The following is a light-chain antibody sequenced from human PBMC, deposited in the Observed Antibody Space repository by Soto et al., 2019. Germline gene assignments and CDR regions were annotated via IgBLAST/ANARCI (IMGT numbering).Light chain of an antibody. J-gene: IGLJ3*02. V-gene: IGLV2-14*03. CDR2: DVS. Sequence: QPASLSGSPGQSITISCTGTSSDIGSYSYVSWYQQHPGKAPKLMIFDVSYRPSGISDRFSGSKSGNTASLTISGLQPEDEADYYCSSYGASSTLFGGGTKVTVL. CDR3: SSYGASSTL. CDR1: SSDIGSYSY.